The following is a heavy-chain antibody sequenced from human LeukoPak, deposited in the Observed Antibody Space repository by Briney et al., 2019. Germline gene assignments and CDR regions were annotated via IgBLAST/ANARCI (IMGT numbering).Heavy chain of an antibody. Sequence: SETLSLTCTVSGDSIDSGLYYWSWIRQPAGKGLEWIGSVYSSGTTTYYPSLKNRVTISVDTSKNQFSLNLSSVTAAVTAVYYCAREGGSYDSSGYYSLFYYFDYWGQGTLVTVSS. CDR1: GDSIDSGLYY. CDR2: VYSSGTT. V-gene: IGHV4-61*02. CDR3: AREGGSYDSSGYYSLFYYFDY. D-gene: IGHD3-22*01. J-gene: IGHJ4*02.